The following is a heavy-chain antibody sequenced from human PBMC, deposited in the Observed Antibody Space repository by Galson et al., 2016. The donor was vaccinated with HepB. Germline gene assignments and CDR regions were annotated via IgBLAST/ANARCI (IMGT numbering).Heavy chain of an antibody. J-gene: IGHJ4*02. CDR1: GFTFDDYA. CDR3: VKGRIPGRRGGFDS. Sequence: SLRLSCAGYGFTFDDYAMHWVRQAPGKGLEWVSGISWDDGFIAYEDSVKGRFAISRDNAKNSLFLQMNSLRPEDTAFYYCVKGRIPGRRGGFDSWGQGTLVTVSS. V-gene: IGHV3-9*01. CDR2: ISWDDGFI. D-gene: IGHD6-6*01.